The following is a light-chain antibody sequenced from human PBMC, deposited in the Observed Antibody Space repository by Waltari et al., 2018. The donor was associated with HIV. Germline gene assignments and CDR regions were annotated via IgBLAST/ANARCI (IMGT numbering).Light chain of an antibody. CDR2: DND. J-gene: IGLJ3*02. Sequence: QSMLTQPPSVSAAPGQKVTISCSGSSSNLAHSYVSWYQHLPGAAPKLVIYDNDNRPSGIPDRFSGSKSGASATLVITGLQTGDEGDYYCGTWDSSLNAGVFGGGTKLTVL. CDR1: SSNLAHSY. CDR3: GTWDSSLNAGV. V-gene: IGLV1-51*01.